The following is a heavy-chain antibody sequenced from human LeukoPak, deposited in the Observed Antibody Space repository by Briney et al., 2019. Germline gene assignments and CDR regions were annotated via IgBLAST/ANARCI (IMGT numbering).Heavy chain of an antibody. J-gene: IGHJ3*02. CDR3: ARSAFWNMHAFDI. CDR1: GYSFISYW. Sequence: SGESLKISCKGSGYSFISYWIGWVRQMPGKGLEWMGIINPGDSDSRHSPSLQGQVTISADKSISTAYLQWSSLKASDTAMYYCARSAFWNMHAFDIWGQGTMVTVSS. D-gene: IGHD1/OR15-1a*01. V-gene: IGHV5-51*01. CDR2: INPGDSDS.